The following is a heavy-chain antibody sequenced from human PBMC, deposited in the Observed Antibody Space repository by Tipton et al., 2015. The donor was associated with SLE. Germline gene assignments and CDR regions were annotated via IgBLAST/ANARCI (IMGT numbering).Heavy chain of an antibody. J-gene: IGHJ3*01. CDR2: IWYDGSNK. V-gene: IGHV3-33*01. D-gene: IGHD1-26*01. CDR3: ARDTHSASRSDY. CDR1: GFTFSSYG. Sequence: SLRLSCAASGFTFSSYGMHWVRQAPGKGLEWVAVIWYDGSNKYYGDSVKGRFTISRDNSKKALYLQMNSLRAEDTAVYYCARDTHSASRSDYWGQGTMVTVSS.